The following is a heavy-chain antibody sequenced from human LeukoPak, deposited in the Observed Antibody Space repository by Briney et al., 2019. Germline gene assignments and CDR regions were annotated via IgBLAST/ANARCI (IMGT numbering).Heavy chain of an antibody. J-gene: IGHJ3*02. CDR1: GGSISISSYY. Sequence: SETLSLTCTVSGGSISISSYYWGWIRQPPGKGLEWIRSIYYSGSTYYNPSVKSRVTISVDTSKNQFSLKLSSVTAADTAVYYCARVLGGDYGDYTGAFDIWGQGTMVTVSS. CDR2: IYYSGST. D-gene: IGHD4-17*01. V-gene: IGHV4-39*07. CDR3: ARVLGGDYGDYTGAFDI.